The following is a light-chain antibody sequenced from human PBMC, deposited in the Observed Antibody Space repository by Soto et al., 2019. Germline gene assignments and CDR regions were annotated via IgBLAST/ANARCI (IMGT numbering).Light chain of an antibody. J-gene: IGKJ1*01. CDR1: QSVSSTY. CDR2: GAS. V-gene: IGKV3-15*01. CDR3: QQYNNWPQT. Sequence: EIVLTQSPGTLSLYTGERATLSCRASQSVSSTYLAWYQQKPGQAPRLLIYGASTRATGIPARFSGSGSGTEFTLTISSLQSEDFAVYYCQQYNNWPQTFGQRTKVDIK.